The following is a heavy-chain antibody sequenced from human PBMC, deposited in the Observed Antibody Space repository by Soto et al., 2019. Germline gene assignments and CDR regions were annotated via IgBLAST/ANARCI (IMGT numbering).Heavy chain of an antibody. V-gene: IGHV4-34*01. CDR3: ARGLITGSHYSGGWYYFDS. CDR1: GESFSGYI. CDR2: INHSGSA. J-gene: IGHJ4*02. D-gene: IGHD6-19*01. Sequence: QVQLQQSGAGLLKPSETLSLTCAVYGESFSGYIWTWIRQTPGKGLQWIGQINHSGSASYNPSLXSRVTISVPPSXRXSXXELSSVTAADPAVYYCARGLITGSHYSGGWYYFDSWGQGTQVTVSS.